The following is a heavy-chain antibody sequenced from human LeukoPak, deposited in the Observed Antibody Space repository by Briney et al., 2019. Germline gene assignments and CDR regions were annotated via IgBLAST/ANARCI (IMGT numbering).Heavy chain of an antibody. Sequence: GGSLRLSCAASGFTFNTYAMSWVRQAPWERLQWVSGISDSGGNTYYADAVRGRFTISRDNSKNTLYLQMNSLRAEDTAVYYCARHRSSWLIDYWGQGTLVTVSS. CDR3: ARHRSSWLIDY. CDR2: ISDSGGNT. V-gene: IGHV3-23*01. CDR1: GFTFNTYA. J-gene: IGHJ4*02. D-gene: IGHD6-6*01.